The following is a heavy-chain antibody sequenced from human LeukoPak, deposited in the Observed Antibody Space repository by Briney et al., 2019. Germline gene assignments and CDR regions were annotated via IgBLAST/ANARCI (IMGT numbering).Heavy chain of an antibody. J-gene: IGHJ6*03. V-gene: IGHV1-8*03. CDR1: GYTFTSYD. D-gene: IGHD4-17*01. CDR3: ARVRNYYYYMDV. CDR2: MNPNSGNT. Sequence: ASVKVSCKASGYTFTSYDINWVRQATGQGREWMGWMNPNSGNTGYAQKFQGRVTITRNTSISTAYMELSSLRSEDTAVYYCARVRNYYYYMDVWGKGTTVTVSS.